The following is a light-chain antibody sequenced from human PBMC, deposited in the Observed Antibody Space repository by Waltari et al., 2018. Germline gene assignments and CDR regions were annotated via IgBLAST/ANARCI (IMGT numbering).Light chain of an antibody. V-gene: IGLV2-14*03. J-gene: IGLJ1*01. CDR3: NSYTSSRTRV. Sequence: QSALTQPASVSGSPGQSITISCTGTSSDVGGYNYVSWYQQHPGKAPKLMIYDVSNRPSGVSNRFSGSKAANTACLTISGLQAEDEADYYCNSYTSSRTRVVGTGTRVTVL. CDR1: SSDVGGYNY. CDR2: DVS.